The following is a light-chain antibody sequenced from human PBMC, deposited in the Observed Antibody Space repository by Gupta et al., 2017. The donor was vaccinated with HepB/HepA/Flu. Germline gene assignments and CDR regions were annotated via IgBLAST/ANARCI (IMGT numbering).Light chain of an antibody. CDR2: QDN. CDR1: KLGDKY. J-gene: IGLJ2*01. CDR3: QAWDSSTVI. Sequence: SYELAQPPSVSVSPGQTASITCSGDKLGDKYASWYQQKPGQSPVLVIYQDNKRPSGIPERYSGSNSGNTATLTISGTQAMDEADYYCQAWDSSTVIFGGGTKLTVL. V-gene: IGLV3-1*01.